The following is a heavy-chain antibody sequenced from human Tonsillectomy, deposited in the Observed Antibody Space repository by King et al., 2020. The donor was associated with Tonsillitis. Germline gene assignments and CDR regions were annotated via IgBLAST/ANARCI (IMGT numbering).Heavy chain of an antibody. CDR3: ARANLGSSRRPGAMYV. Sequence: VQLVESGGGLVKPGGSLRLSCAASGFTFSSYTMNWVRQAPGKGLEWVSSITLSSSYIYYVDSVKGRFTVSRDNAKNSLYLQMNALRAEDTAVYYCARANLGSSRRPGAMYVWGQGTTVTVSS. J-gene: IGHJ6*02. D-gene: IGHD6-13*01. CDR1: GFTFSSYT. CDR2: ITLSSSYI. V-gene: IGHV3-21*01.